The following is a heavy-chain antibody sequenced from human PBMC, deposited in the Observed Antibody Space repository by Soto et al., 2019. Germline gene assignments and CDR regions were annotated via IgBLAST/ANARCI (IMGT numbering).Heavy chain of an antibody. J-gene: IGHJ4*02. V-gene: IGHV1-69*02. CDR1: GGTFSSYI. CDR3: ARFPQTADVGGYIYGLARH. D-gene: IGHD4-17*01. CDR2: IIPILGIA. Sequence: SVKVSCKASGGTFSSYIISWVRQAPGQGLEWMGRIIPILGIANYAQKFQGRVTITADKSTSTAYMELSSLRSEDTAVYYCARFPQTADVGGYIYGLARHWGPGTLVTVSS.